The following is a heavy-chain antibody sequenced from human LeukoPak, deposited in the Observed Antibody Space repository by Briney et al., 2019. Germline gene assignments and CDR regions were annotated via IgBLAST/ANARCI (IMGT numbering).Heavy chain of an antibody. CDR3: APLWFGELLPDFDY. J-gene: IGHJ4*02. CDR2: IYTSGST. V-gene: IGHV4-4*07. D-gene: IGHD3-10*01. Sequence: SETLSLTCTVSGGSISSYYWSWIRQPAGKGLERIGRIYTSGSTNYNPSLKSRVTISVDTSKNQFSLKLSSVTAADTAVYYCAPLWFGELLPDFDYWGQGTLVTVSS. CDR1: GGSISSYY.